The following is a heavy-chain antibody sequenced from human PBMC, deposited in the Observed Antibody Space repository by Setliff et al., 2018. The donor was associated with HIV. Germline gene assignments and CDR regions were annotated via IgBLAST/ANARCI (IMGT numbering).Heavy chain of an antibody. J-gene: IGHJ4*02. V-gene: IGHV4-38-2*01. CDR2: IYDGGTT. CDR3: VRRDVSFLFGQFDS. D-gene: IGHD3-10*02. CDR1: GYSINNIHY. Sequence: AETLSLTCDVSGYSINNIHYWGWIRQPPGKGLECLGNIYDGGTTYHNPSLKGRVTISIDTSKAQFSLKLISVTAADTAVYYCVRRDVSFLFGQFDSWGQGILVTVSS.